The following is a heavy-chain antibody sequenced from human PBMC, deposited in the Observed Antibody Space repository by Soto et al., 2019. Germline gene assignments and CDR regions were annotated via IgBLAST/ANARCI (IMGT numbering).Heavy chain of an antibody. V-gene: IGHV4-34*01. J-gene: IGHJ5*02. D-gene: IGHD3-10*01. Sequence: PSETLSLTCAVYGGSLSSYTWNWIRQPPGKGLEWIGEISQSGVAIYNASLKSRVSVSQDTSKNQLSLNLNYVTAADTAVYYCAGGSYGPSLASWGQGPLVTVSS. CDR2: ISQSGVA. CDR3: AGGSYGPSLAS. CDR1: GGSLSSYT.